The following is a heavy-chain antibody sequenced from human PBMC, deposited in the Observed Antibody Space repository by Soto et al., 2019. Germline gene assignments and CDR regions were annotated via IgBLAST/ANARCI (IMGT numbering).Heavy chain of an antibody. CDR2: ISGSGGST. V-gene: IGHV3-23*01. CDR3: AKAITCSGGSCYSLGYYYMDV. CDR1: GFTFSSYV. J-gene: IGHJ6*03. Sequence: GSLRLSCAASGFTFSSYVMSWVRQAPGKGLEWVSAISGSGGSTYYADSVKGRFTISRDNSKNTLYLQMNSLRAEDTAVYYCAKAITCSGGSCYSLGYYYMDVWGKGTTVTVSS. D-gene: IGHD2-15*01.